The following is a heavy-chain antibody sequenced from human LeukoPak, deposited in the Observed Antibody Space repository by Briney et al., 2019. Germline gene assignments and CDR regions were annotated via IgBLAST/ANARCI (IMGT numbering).Heavy chain of an antibody. CDR2: ISSSSSYI. J-gene: IGHJ4*02. Sequence: GGSLRLSCAASGFTFSSYSMNWVRQAPGKGLEWVSSISSSSSYIYYADSVKGRFTISRDNAKNSLYLQMNSLRVEDTAVYYCARSPSEQLADPFDYWGQGTLVTVSS. V-gene: IGHV3-21*01. CDR3: ARSPSEQLADPFDY. D-gene: IGHD6-6*01. CDR1: GFTFSSYS.